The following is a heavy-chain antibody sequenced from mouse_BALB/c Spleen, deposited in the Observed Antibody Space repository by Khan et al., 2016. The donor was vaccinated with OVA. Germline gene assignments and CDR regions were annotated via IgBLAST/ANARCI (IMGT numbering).Heavy chain of an antibody. V-gene: IGHV1-26*01. D-gene: IGHD2-4*01. CDR3: ARDYYDYDHAMDY. CDR1: GYSFTGYY. J-gene: IGHJ4*01. Sequence: VQLQQSGPDLVKPGASVKISCKASGYSFTGYYMHWVKQSHGKGLEWIGRVNPKNGGASYNQKFKDKVILTVDKSSSTAYMEVRSLTPEDSAVYYCARDYYDYDHAMDYWGQGTSVTVSS. CDR2: VNPKNGGA.